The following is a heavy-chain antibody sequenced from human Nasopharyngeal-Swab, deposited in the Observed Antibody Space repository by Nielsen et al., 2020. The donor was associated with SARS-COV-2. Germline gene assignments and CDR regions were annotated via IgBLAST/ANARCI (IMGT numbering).Heavy chain of an antibody. CDR2: MYPSGST. Sequence: SETLSLTCAVSGYSISSGYYWDWIRQPPGKGLEWIGTMYPSGSTSYNPSVKSRVTISVDTSKNQFSLKLSSVTAADTAVYYCARRSYDISGRTFDYWGQGTLVTVSS. CDR3: ARRSYDISGRTFDY. J-gene: IGHJ4*02. CDR1: GYSISSGYY. V-gene: IGHV4-38-2*01. D-gene: IGHD3-22*01.